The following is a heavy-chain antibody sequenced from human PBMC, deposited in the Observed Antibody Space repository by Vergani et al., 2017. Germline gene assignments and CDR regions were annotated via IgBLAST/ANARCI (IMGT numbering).Heavy chain of an antibody. V-gene: IGHV1-2*04. D-gene: IGHD3-22*01. CDR3: ARVSHYYDSSGYTFDP. Sequence: QVQLVQSGAEVKKPGASVKVSCKASGYNFTGYYMHWVRQAPGQGLEWMGWINPNSGGTNYAQKFQGWVTMTRDTSISTAYMELSRLRSDDTAVYYCARVSHYYDSSGYTFDPWGQGTLVTVSS. J-gene: IGHJ5*02. CDR1: GYNFTGYY. CDR2: INPNSGGT.